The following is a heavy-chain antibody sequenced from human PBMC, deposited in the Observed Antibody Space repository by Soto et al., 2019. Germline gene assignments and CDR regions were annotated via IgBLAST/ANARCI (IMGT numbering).Heavy chain of an antibody. CDR1: GGTFSGYA. V-gene: IGHV1-69*13. D-gene: IGHD4-4*01. CDR2: IIPIFGTA. J-gene: IGHJ6*02. Sequence: SVKVSCKASGGTFSGYAISWVRQAPGQGLEWMGGIIPIFGTANYAQKFQGRVTITADESTSTAYMELSSLRSEDTAVYYCARDLGTTTGMDVWGQRTTVTVSS. CDR3: ARDLGTTTGMDV.